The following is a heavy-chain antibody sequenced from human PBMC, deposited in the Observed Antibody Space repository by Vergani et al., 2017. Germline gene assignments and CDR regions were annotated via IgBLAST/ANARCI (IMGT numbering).Heavy chain of an antibody. CDR3: TKGKSDRRCFIWFGGFDP. CDR1: GFNFSNYG. V-gene: IGHV3-30*02. Sequence: QAQLVESGGGVVQPGGSLRLSCVGSGFNFSNYGMHWVRQAPGKGLEWVAFIRYDGGKKYFADTVEGRFTISRDDSKHTLYLQMNSLIAEDTAVSYCTKGKSDRRCFIWFGGFDPWGQGTLVTVSS. J-gene: IGHJ5*02. CDR2: IRYDGGKK. D-gene: IGHD3-10*01.